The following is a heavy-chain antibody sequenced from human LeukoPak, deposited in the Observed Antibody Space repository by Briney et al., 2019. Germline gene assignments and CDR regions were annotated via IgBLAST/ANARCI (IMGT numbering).Heavy chain of an antibody. CDR3: AGGSGARYFALPDY. V-gene: IGHV3-66*01. D-gene: IGHD2-15*01. J-gene: IGHJ4*02. CDR1: GFTFSSYG. Sequence: PGGSLRLSCAASGFTFSSYGMHWVRQAPGKGLEWVSVIYSGGSTYYADSVKGRFTISRDNSKNTLYLQMNSLRAEDTAVYYCAGGSGARYFALPDYWGQGTLVTVSS. CDR2: IYSGGST.